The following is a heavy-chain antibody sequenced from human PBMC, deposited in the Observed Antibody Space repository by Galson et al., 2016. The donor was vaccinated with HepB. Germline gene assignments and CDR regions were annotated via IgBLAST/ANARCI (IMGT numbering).Heavy chain of an antibody. CDR3: AGSPNYFTLYGLDV. CDR1: GGSMTGHY. Sequence: SETLSLTCTVSGGSMTGHYWGWIRQPPGKGLEWIGYIYYSGSTNYSPSLQSRITMSVDTSKNQLSLEVRSVTAADTALYFCAGSPNYFTLYGLDVWGQGTAVTVSS. CDR2: IYYSGST. D-gene: IGHD2/OR15-2a*01. J-gene: IGHJ6*02. V-gene: IGHV4-59*08.